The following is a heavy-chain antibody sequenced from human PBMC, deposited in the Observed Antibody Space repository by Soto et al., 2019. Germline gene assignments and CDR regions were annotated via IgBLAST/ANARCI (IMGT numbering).Heavy chain of an antibody. CDR3: AREQLGYCSSTYCLGWFDP. D-gene: IGHD2-2*01. Sequence: QVQLVESGGGVVQPGRSLRLSCAASGFTFSSYAMHWVRQAPGKGLEWVAVISYDGSNKYYADSVKGRFTISRDNSKNTLYLQLHSLRAEDTAVYYYAREQLGYCSSTYCLGWFDPWGQGTLVTVSS. CDR2: ISYDGSNK. CDR1: GFTFSSYA. J-gene: IGHJ5*02. V-gene: IGHV3-30-3*01.